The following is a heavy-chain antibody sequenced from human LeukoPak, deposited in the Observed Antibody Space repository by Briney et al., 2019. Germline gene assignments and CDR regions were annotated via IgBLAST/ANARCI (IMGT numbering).Heavy chain of an antibody. CDR1: GGSISSGSYY. J-gene: IGHJ6*03. CDR2: IYTSGST. CDR3: ARDLKMTTSPMDV. Sequence: PSETLSLTCTVSGGSISSGSYYWSWIRQPAGKGLEWIGRIYTSGSTNYNPSLKSRVTISVDTSKNQFSLKLSSVTAADTAVYYCARDLKMTTSPMDVWGKGTTVTVSS. D-gene: IGHD4-17*01. V-gene: IGHV4-61*02.